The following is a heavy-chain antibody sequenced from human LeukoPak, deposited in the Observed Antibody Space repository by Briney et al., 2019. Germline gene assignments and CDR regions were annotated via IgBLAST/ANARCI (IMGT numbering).Heavy chain of an antibody. CDR1: GFTFSSYE. V-gene: IGHV3-48*03. Sequence: GGSLRLSCAASGFTFSSYEMNWVRQAPGKGLEWVSYISSSDSTIYYADSVKGRFTISRDNAKNSLYLQMNSLRAEDTAVYYCARDIYYYDSSGYYFPGGSDYWGQGTLVTVSS. CDR2: ISSSDSTI. J-gene: IGHJ4*02. CDR3: ARDIYYYDSSGYYFPGGSDY. D-gene: IGHD3-22*01.